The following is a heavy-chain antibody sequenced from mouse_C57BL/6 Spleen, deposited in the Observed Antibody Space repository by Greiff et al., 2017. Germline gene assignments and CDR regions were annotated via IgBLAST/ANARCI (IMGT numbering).Heavy chain of an antibody. Sequence: VQLQQSGPVLVKPGASVKMSCKASGYTFTDYYMNWVKQSHGKSLEWIGVINPYNGGTSYNQKFKGKATLTVDKSSSTAYMEHDSLTAEDSAVYYCARNDNQYAMDYWGQGTSVTVSS. V-gene: IGHV1-19*01. J-gene: IGHJ4*01. CDR2: INPYNGGT. CDR1: GYTFTDYY. CDR3: ARNDNQYAMDY. D-gene: IGHD1-3*01.